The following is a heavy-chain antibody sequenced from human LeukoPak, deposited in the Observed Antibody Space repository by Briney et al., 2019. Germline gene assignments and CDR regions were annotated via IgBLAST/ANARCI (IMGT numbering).Heavy chain of an antibody. Sequence: PGGSLRLSCSASGFTFSSYAMHWVRQAPGKGLEYVSAISSNGGSTYYADSVKGRFTISRDNSKNTLYLQMSSLRAEGTAVYYCVKGGYYYDSSGNDDAFDIWGQGTMVTVSS. CDR1: GFTFSSYA. CDR3: VKGGYYYDSSGNDDAFDI. J-gene: IGHJ3*02. D-gene: IGHD3-22*01. CDR2: ISSNGGST. V-gene: IGHV3-64D*06.